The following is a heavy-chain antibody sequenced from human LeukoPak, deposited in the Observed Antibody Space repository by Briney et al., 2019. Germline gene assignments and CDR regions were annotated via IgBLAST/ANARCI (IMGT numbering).Heavy chain of an antibody. Sequence: ASVKVSCKTSGYTFADYFIHWVRQPPGQGLEWMGRINPNSGGTEYEQKFQGRVTMTRDTSISTAYVEVNRLISDDTAIYYCARDVSSTSNWEFDYWGQGTLVTVSS. D-gene: IGHD1-26*01. V-gene: IGHV1-2*06. CDR1: GYTFADYF. CDR3: ARDVSSTSNWEFDY. J-gene: IGHJ4*02. CDR2: INPNSGGT.